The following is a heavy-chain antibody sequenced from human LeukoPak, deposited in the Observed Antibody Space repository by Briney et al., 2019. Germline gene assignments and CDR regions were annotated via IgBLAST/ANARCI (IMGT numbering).Heavy chain of an antibody. CDR1: GGSISSISSNN. CDR2: IHYTGST. D-gene: IGHD5-18*01. Sequence: SETLSLTCAVSGGSISSISSNNWAWIRQPPGKWLELIAAIHYTGSTYYNPSFMSRVTISVDTSKNQFSLKLNSLTATDTAVYYCARLPTGYPNWFDTWGQGILVTVSS. J-gene: IGHJ5*02. V-gene: IGHV4-39*01. CDR3: ARLPTGYPNWFDT.